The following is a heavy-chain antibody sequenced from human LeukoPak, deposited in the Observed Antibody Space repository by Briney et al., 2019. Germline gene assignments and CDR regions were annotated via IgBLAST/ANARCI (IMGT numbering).Heavy chain of an antibody. CDR3: ARDNWNYGSSMDV. CDR1: GGSISSYY. J-gene: IGHJ6*02. V-gene: IGHV4-59*01. Sequence: PSETLSLTCTVSGGSISSYYWSWIRQPPGKGLEWIGYIYYSGSTNYNPSLKSRVTISVDTSKNQFTLKLSSVTAADTAVYYCARDNWNYGSSMDVWGQGTTVTVSS. D-gene: IGHD1-7*01. CDR2: IYYSGST.